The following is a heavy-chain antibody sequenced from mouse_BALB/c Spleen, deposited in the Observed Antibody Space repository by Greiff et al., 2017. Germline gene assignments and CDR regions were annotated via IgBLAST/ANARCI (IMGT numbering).Heavy chain of an antibody. Sequence: EVKLMESGGDLVKPGGSLKLSCAASGFTFSSYGMSWVRQTPDKRLEWFATISSGGSYTYYPDSVKGRFTISRDNAKNTLYLQMSSLKSEDTAMYYCARLAGAWFAYWGQGTLVTVSA. CDR2: ISSGGSYT. CDR3: ARLAGAWFAY. J-gene: IGHJ3*01. CDR1: GFTFSSYG. V-gene: IGHV5-6*01.